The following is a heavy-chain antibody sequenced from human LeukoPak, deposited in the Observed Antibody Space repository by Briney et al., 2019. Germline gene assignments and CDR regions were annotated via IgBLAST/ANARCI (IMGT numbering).Heavy chain of an antibody. D-gene: IGHD5-24*01. Sequence: GGSLRLSCAASRFTFNNCAMTWVRQSPGKGLEWVSYISESGEDPSYADSVRGRFIISRDNSKNCLYLQMNSLSAEDTAVYYCVKQFVDIWGQGTLVTVSP. CDR3: VKQFVDI. CDR2: ISESGEDP. V-gene: IGHV3-23*01. CDR1: RFTFNNCA. J-gene: IGHJ5*02.